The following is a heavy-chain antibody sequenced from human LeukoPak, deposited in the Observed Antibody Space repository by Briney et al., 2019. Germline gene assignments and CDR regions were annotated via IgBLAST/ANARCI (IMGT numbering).Heavy chain of an antibody. J-gene: IGHJ4*02. D-gene: IGHD3-22*01. V-gene: IGHV4-59*01. CDR3: ARDYDSSGYAFDY. CDR2: ISYSGST. Sequence: SETLSLTCTVSGGSISSYYWSWIRQPPGKGLEWIGYISYSGSTNYNPSLKSRVTKSVDTSKNQFSLKLSSVTAADTAVYYCARDYDSSGYAFDYWGQGTLVTVSS. CDR1: GGSISSYY.